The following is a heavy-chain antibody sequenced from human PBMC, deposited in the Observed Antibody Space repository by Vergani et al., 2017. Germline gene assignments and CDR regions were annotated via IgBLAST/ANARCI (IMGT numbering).Heavy chain of an antibody. CDR1: GFTFSSHG. V-gene: IGHV3-33*01. D-gene: IGHD5-12*01. CDR3: ARWGNDRRLDP. J-gene: IGHJ5*02. Sequence: QVQLVEAEGGVVQPGRSLTLSCVASGFTFSSHGMHWVRQAPGKGIEWVAVIWYDGSNKYYGDSVKGRFTISRDNSKNTLYLQMNSLRVEDTAVYYCARWGNDRRLDPWGQGTLVTVSS. CDR2: IWYDGSNK.